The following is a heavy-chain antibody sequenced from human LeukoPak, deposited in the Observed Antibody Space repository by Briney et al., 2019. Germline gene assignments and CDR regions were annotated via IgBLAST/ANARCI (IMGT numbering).Heavy chain of an antibody. CDR1: GGSISSSSYY. D-gene: IGHD3-22*01. V-gene: IGHV4-39*07. CDR3: ARGQSPAYYYDSSGYYTQYYFDY. CDR2: IYYSGST. Sequence: SETLSLTCTVSGGSISSSSYYWGWIRQPPGKGLEWIGSIYYSGSTYYNPSLKSRVTISVDTSKNQFSLKLSSVTAADTAVYYCARGQSPAYYYDSSGYYTQYYFDYWGQGTLVTVSS. J-gene: IGHJ4*02.